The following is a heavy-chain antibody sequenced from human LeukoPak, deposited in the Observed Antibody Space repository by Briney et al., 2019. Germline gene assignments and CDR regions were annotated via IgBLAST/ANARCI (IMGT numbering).Heavy chain of an antibody. V-gene: IGHV1-46*01. CDR1: GYTFTSYY. D-gene: IGHD5-18*01. CDR3: ARAYSASHYYFDS. CDR2: VNPSGDTT. J-gene: IGHJ4*02. Sequence: ASVKVSCKASGYTFTSYYIHWVLQAPGQGLEWMERVNPSGDTTGSAQKFRGRLTMTRDTSTSTVYMELSSLRSDDTAIYYCARAYSASHYYFDSWGQGTLVTVSP.